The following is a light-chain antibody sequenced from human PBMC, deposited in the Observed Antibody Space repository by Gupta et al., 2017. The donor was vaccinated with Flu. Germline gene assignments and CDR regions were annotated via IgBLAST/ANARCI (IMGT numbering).Light chain of an antibody. Sequence: EIVLTHSPDTLSLSPGERATLSCRASQSVSSYLAWYQQKPGQAPRLLIYDASNRATGSPARFSGSGSGTDFTLTISSLEPEDFAVYYCQQRSNWPRFTFGPGTKVEIK. CDR2: DAS. CDR3: QQRSNWPRFT. V-gene: IGKV3-11*01. CDR1: QSVSSY. J-gene: IGKJ3*01.